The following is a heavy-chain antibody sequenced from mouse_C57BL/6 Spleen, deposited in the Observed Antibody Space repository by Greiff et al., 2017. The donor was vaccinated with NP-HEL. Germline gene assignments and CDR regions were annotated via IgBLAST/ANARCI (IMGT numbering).Heavy chain of an antibody. V-gene: IGHV14-3*01. CDR2: IDPANGNT. CDR1: GFNIKNTY. CDR3: AITTVVATEAMDY. Sequence: VTLKESVAELVRPGASVKLSCTASGFNIKNTYMHWVKQRPEQGLEWIGRIDPANGNTKYAPKFQGKATITADTSSNTAYLQLSSLTSEDTAIYYCAITTVVATEAMDYWGQGTSVTVSS. D-gene: IGHD1-1*01. J-gene: IGHJ4*01.